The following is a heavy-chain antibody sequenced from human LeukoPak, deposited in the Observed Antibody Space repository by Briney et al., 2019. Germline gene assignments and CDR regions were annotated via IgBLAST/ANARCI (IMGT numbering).Heavy chain of an antibody. D-gene: IGHD5-12*01. Sequence: GGSLRLSCAASRFTFNSYAMSWVRQAPGKGLEWVSVIGGSNGITFYVGSVKGRFTTSRDNSKDTLYLQMNSLRAEDTAVYYCARNENSGWGYFDYWGQGTLVTVSS. V-gene: IGHV3-23*01. CDR1: RFTFNSYA. CDR3: ARNENSGWGYFDY. CDR2: IGGSNGIT. J-gene: IGHJ4*02.